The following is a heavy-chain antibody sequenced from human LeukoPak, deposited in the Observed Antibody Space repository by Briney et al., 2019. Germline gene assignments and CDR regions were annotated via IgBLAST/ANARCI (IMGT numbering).Heavy chain of an antibody. V-gene: IGHV3-30*02. CDR3: AKMLHGRYSSSALGFDY. Sequence: PGGSLRLSCAASGFTFSSYGMHWVRQAPGKGLEWVAFIRYDGSNKYYADSVKGRFTISRDNSKNTLYLQMNSLRAEDTAVYYCAKMLHGRYSSSALGFDYWGQGTLVTVSS. CDR1: GFTFSSYG. D-gene: IGHD6-6*01. CDR2: IRYDGSNK. J-gene: IGHJ4*02.